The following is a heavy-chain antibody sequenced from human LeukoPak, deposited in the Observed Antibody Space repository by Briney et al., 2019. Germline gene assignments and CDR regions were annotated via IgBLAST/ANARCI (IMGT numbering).Heavy chain of an antibody. J-gene: IGHJ6*03. CDR3: ARRLYSGSRYYYYYMDV. V-gene: IGHV4-39*07. CDR1: GGSISSSNYS. D-gene: IGHD1-26*01. CDR2: VYYSGSA. Sequence: TSETLSLTCTVSGGSISSSNYSWGWIRQPPGKGLEWIGSVYYSGSAYYNPSLKCRVTISLDTSKNQFSLKLSSVTAADTAVYYCARRLYSGSRYYYYYMDVWGKGTTVTVSS.